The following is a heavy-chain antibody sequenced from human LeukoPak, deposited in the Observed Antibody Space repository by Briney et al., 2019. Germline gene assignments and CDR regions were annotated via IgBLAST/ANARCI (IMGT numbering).Heavy chain of an antibody. J-gene: IGHJ4*02. D-gene: IGHD3-16*01. CDR2: IKSKTDGGTT. V-gene: IGHV3-15*01. CDR3: TTDRPGFGGVIDY. Sequence: PGGSLRLSCAASGLSFTYALLNWGRQAPGKGLEWVARIKSKTDGGTTDYAAPVKGKSTISRDDSNNTLYLQMNSLKTEDTGLYYCTTDRPGFGGVIDYWGEGTLVTVSS. CDR1: GLSFTYAL.